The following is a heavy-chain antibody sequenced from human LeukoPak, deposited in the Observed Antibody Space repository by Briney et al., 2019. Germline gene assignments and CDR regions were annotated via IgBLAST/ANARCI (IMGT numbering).Heavy chain of an antibody. Sequence: PSQTLSLTCTVSGGSISSGYYWGWIRQPPGKGLEWIGSIYHSGSTYYNPSLKSRVNISVDTSKNQFSLKLSSVTAADTAVYYCARVLPNYNYYYYVDVWGKGTTVTVSS. CDR2: IYHSGST. J-gene: IGHJ6*03. D-gene: IGHD1-7*01. V-gene: IGHV4-38-2*02. CDR1: GGSISSGYY. CDR3: ARVLPNYNYYYYVDV.